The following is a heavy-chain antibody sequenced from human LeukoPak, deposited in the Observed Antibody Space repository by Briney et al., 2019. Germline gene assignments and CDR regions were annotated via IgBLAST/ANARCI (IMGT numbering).Heavy chain of an antibody. CDR2: INPNSGGT. CDR3: ARESFSGSGGLNWFAP. D-gene: IGHD3-10*01. CDR1: GYTFTGYY. V-gene: IGHV1-2*02. Sequence: ASVKVSCKASGYTFTGYYMHWVRQAPGQGLEWMGWINPNSGGTNYAQKFQGRVTMTRDTSISTAYMELSRLRSDDTAMYFCARESFSGSGGLNWFAPWGQGTLVTVSA. J-gene: IGHJ5*02.